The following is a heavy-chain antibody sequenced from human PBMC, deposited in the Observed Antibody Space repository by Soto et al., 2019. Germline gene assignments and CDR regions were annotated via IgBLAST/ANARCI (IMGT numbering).Heavy chain of an antibody. J-gene: IGHJ3*02. D-gene: IGHD3-16*01. Sequence: QVQLVQSGAEVKKPGSSVKVSCKASGGTFSSYTISWVRQAPGQGLEWMGRIIPILGIANYAQKFEGRVTITANKSTSTAYMELGSLRSEDTGGYYCASLGGLQPDAIDIWGQGTMVTVSS. V-gene: IGHV1-69*02. CDR2: IIPILGIA. CDR3: ASLGGLQPDAIDI. CDR1: GGTFSSYT.